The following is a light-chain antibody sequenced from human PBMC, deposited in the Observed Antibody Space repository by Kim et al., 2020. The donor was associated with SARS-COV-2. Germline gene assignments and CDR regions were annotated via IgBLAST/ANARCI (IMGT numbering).Light chain of an antibody. V-gene: IGLV3-19*01. CDR1: SLRSYY. CDR3: NSRDSTINHLV. J-gene: IGLJ2*01. Sequence: SSELTQDPAVSVALGQTVRITCQGDSLRSYYASWYQQKAGQAPVVVIYGKNNRPSGIPDRFSGSRSGNTASLTITGAQAEDEADYYCNSRDSTINHLVFG. CDR2: GKN.